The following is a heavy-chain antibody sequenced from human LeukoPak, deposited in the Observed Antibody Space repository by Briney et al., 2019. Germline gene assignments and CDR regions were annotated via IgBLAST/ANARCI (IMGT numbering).Heavy chain of an antibody. D-gene: IGHD2-2*01. J-gene: IGHJ4*02. CDR2: INHSGST. CDR3: ARDIVVVPAAIHHPDY. V-gene: IGHV4-34*01. CDR1: GGSFSGYY. Sequence: SETLSLTCAVYGGSFSGYYWSWIRQPPGKGLEWIGEINHSGSTNYNPSLKSRVTISVDTSKNQFSLKLSSVTAAATVVYYCARDIVVVPAAIHHPDYWGQGTLVTVSS.